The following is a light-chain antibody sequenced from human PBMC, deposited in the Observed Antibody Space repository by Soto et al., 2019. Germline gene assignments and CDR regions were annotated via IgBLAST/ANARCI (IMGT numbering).Light chain of an antibody. Sequence: DIQVTQSPSSLSASIGDRVTITCRASQNINNYLNWYQQKPGKAPKLLIYAASSLQSDVPSRFSGSGYGTDFTLTISSLQPEEFATYYCQQSYSSPFTFGPGTTVDIK. CDR1: QNINNY. V-gene: IGKV1-39*01. CDR3: QQSYSSPFT. CDR2: AAS. J-gene: IGKJ3*01.